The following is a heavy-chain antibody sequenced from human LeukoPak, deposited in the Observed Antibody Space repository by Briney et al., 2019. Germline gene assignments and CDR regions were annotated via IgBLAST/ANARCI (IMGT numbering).Heavy chain of an antibody. CDR2: ISGSGGST. CDR3: ARGGMSYYDFWSGHSEFQH. D-gene: IGHD3-3*01. CDR1: GFTFSSYS. V-gene: IGHV3-21*01. Sequence: GGSLRLSCAASGFTFSSYSMSWVRQAPGKGLEWVSAISGSGGSTYYADSVKGRFTISRDNAKNSLYLQMNSLRVEDTAVYYCARGGMSYYDFWSGHSEFQHWGQGTLVTVSS. J-gene: IGHJ1*01.